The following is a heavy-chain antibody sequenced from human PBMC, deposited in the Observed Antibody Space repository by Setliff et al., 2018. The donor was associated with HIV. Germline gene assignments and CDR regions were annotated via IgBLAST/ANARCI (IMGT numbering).Heavy chain of an antibody. Sequence: SETLSLTCAVSGYSISSGYYWGWIRQPPGKGLEWIGTIYHSGSTYYNPSLKSRVTISVDTSKNQISLRLSSVTAADSAVYYCARRRETIVVVIGIPNWYFDLWGRGTLVTVSS. J-gene: IGHJ2*01. CDR3: ARRRETIVVVIGIPNWYFDL. CDR1: GYSISSGYY. D-gene: IGHD2-21*01. CDR2: IYHSGST. V-gene: IGHV4-38-2*01.